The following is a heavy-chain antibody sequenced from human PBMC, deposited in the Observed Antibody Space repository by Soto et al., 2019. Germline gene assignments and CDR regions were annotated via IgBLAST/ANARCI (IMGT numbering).Heavy chain of an antibody. CDR3: AKSLGDNDSEYFATDV. V-gene: IGHV1-69*01. CDR1: GGTLSRDA. J-gene: IGHJ6*01. CDR2: VIPVSGAP. D-gene: IGHD1-1*01. Sequence: QVQMVQSGAEVKKPGSSVKVSCKSSGGTLSRDAISWVLLAPGQGLEWMGGVIPVSGAPNYAQKFQGRVTSTADDSTSTVYMELSSLRSEDTAVSYCAKSLGDNDSEYFATDVWGPGTTVTVSS.